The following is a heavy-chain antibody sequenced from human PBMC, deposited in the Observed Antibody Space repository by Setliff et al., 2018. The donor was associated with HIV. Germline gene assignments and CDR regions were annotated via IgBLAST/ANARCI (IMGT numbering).Heavy chain of an antibody. J-gene: IGHJ3*01. CDR1: GGSIGGYY. CDR3: ARVRSYGAAYDAFDV. V-gene: IGHV4-4*08. D-gene: IGHD5-18*01. Sequence: SETLSLTCTVSGGSIGGYYWSWIRQPPGTGLEWLGCIYSGGSTNYNPSLESRVTISLDTSKNQFSLRLTSVTAADTAVYYCARVRSYGAAYDAFDVWGPGTMVTVSS. CDR2: IYSGGST.